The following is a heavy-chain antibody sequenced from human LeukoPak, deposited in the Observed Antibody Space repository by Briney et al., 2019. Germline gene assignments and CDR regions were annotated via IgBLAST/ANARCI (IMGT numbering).Heavy chain of an antibody. V-gene: IGHV4-34*01. CDR3: ARVGRVDVPTVTIPLPVYGMDV. D-gene: IGHD4-17*01. Sequence: SETLSLTCAVYGGSFSGYYWSWIRQPPGKGLEWIGEINHSGSTNYNPSLKSRITISVDTSQTQFSLRLSSVTAAGTAVYYCARVGRVDVPTVTIPLPVYGMDVWGQGTTVTVSS. J-gene: IGHJ6*02. CDR1: GGSFSGYY. CDR2: INHSGST.